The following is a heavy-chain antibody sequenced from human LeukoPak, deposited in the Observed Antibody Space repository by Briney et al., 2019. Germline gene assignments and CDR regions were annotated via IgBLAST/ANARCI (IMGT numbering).Heavy chain of an antibody. CDR3: AKDLDGSGLYGGIDF. CDR2: IYSGGDA. V-gene: IGHV3-66*01. Sequence: GGSLRLSCTASGFTFSITYMAWVRQAPGKGLEWVSVIYSGGDAYYADSVKGRFTIARDNSKKTLYLQMNNLRAEDTAVYYCAKDLDGSGLYGGIDFWGQGTLVTVSS. D-gene: IGHD6-19*01. CDR1: GFTFSITY. J-gene: IGHJ4*02.